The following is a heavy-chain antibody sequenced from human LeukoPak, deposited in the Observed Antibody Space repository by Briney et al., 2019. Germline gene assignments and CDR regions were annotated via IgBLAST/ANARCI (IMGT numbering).Heavy chain of an antibody. D-gene: IGHD5-18*01. CDR1: GGSFSGYY. V-gene: IGHV4-34*01. J-gene: IGHJ4*02. Sequence: SETVSLTCAVYGGSFSGYYWSWIRQPPGKGLEWIGEINHSGSTNYNPSFKSRVTISVDTSKNQFSLKLSSVTAADTAVYYCARGDRRYGYVYWGQGTLVTVSS. CDR3: ARGDRRYGYVY. CDR2: INHSGST.